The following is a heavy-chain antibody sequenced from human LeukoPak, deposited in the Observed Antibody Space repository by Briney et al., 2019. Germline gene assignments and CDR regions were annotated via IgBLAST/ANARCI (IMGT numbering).Heavy chain of an antibody. Sequence: GRSLRLSCAASGFTFSSYAMHWVRQAPGKGLEWVSGISWNSGSIGYADSVKGRFTISRDNVKNSLYLQMNSLRAEDTALYYCAKVGYSSSWYYFDYWGQGTLVTVSS. D-gene: IGHD6-13*01. CDR3: AKVGYSSSWYYFDY. V-gene: IGHV3-9*01. CDR2: ISWNSGSI. CDR1: GFTFSSYA. J-gene: IGHJ4*02.